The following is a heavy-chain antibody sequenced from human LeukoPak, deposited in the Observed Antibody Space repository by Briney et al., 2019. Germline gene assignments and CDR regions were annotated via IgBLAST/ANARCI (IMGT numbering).Heavy chain of an antibody. CDR2: IYYSWSS. J-gene: IGHJ6*03. CDR1: GGSINSGGSY. Sequence: PSQTLSLTCTVSGGSINSGGSYWSWIRQHPGKGLEWIGCIYYSWSSYYNPSLKSRVTLSLDTSKNQFSLKLSPVTAADTAVHYCARDNGDYRSIYYYMDVWGKGTTVTVSS. V-gene: IGHV4-31*03. CDR3: ARDNGDYRSIYYYMDV. D-gene: IGHD4-11*01.